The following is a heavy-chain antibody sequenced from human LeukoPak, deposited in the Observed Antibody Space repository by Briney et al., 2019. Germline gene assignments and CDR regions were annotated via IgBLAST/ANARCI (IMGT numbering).Heavy chain of an antibody. CDR1: GFTFSSYA. Sequence: GGSLRLSCAASGFTFSSYAMSWVRQAPGKGLEWVSGISGSGGSTHYADSVKDRFTISRDNSKNTLYLQMNSLRAEDAAVYYCAKETVVVVAATPDAFDIWGQGTMVTVSS. CDR2: ISGSGGST. D-gene: IGHD2-15*01. CDR3: AKETVVVVAATPDAFDI. J-gene: IGHJ3*02. V-gene: IGHV3-23*01.